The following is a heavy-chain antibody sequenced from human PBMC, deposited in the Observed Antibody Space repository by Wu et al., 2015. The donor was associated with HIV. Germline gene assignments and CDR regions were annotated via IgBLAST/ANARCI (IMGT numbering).Heavy chain of an antibody. CDR1: GGTFSSYA. Sequence: QVQLVQSGAEVKKPGSSVKVSCKASGGTFSSYAISWVRQAPGQGLEWMGRIIPIFGTANYAQKFQGRVTITADESTSTAYMELSSLRSEDTAVYYCASPYQSPTYSGYDSYYYYGMDVWGQGDHGHRLL. CDR2: IIPIFGTA. V-gene: IGHV1-69*15. D-gene: IGHD5-12*01. J-gene: IGHJ6*02. CDR3: ASPYQSPTYSGYDSYYYYGMDV.